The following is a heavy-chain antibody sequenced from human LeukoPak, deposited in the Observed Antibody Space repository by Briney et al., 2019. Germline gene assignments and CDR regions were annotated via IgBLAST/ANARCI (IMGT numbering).Heavy chain of an antibody. V-gene: IGHV3-30*18. CDR1: GFTFSSYG. Sequence: GGSLRLSCAASGFTFSSYGMHWVRQAPGKGLEWVAVISYDGSNKYYADSVKGRFTISRDNSKNTLYLQMNSLRAEDTAVYYCAKYPTMPLDYDILTGYSYYFDYWGQGTLVTVSS. J-gene: IGHJ4*02. CDR3: AKYPTMPLDYDILTGYSYYFDY. D-gene: IGHD3-9*01. CDR2: ISYDGSNK.